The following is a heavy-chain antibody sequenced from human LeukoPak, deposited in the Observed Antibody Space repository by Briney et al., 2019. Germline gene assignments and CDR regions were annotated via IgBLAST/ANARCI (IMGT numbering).Heavy chain of an antibody. V-gene: IGHV3-49*03. CDR3: TRSIAVAGTDDY. D-gene: IGHD6-19*01. CDR2: IRSKAYGGTT. CDR1: GFTFGDYA. J-gene: IGHJ4*02. Sequence: GGSLRLSCTASGFTFGDYAMSWFRQAPGKGLEWVGFIRSKAYGGTTEYAASVKGRFTISRDDSKSIAYLQMNSLKTEGTAVYYCTRSIAVAGTDDYWGQGTLVTVSS.